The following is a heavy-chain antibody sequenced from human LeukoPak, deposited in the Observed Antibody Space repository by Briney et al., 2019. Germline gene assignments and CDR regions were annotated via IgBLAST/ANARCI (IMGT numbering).Heavy chain of an antibody. D-gene: IGHD3-10*01. V-gene: IGHV4-39*01. CDR2: IYHSGST. CDR1: GGSISSGSYY. Sequence: SETLSLTCTVSGGSISSGSYYWGWIRQPPGKGLEWIGSIYHSGSTYYNPSLKSRVTISVDTSKNQFSLKLSSVTAADTAMYYCARGRSSMVRGYYYYYMDVWGKGTTVTISS. CDR3: ARGRSSMVRGYYYYYMDV. J-gene: IGHJ6*03.